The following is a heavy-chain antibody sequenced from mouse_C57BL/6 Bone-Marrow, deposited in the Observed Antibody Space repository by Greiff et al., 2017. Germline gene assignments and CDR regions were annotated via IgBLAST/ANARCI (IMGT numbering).Heavy chain of an antibody. CDR2: IDPENGDT. CDR1: GFNIKDDY. D-gene: IGHD1-1*01. J-gene: IGHJ2*01. Sequence: EVQLQQSGAELVRPGASVKLSCTASGFNIKDDYMHWVKQRPEQGLEWIGWIDPENGDTEYASKFEGKATITADTSSNTAYLQLSSLTSEDTAVYYCTCSITTVVDYWGQGTTLTVSS. V-gene: IGHV14-4*01. CDR3: TCSITTVVDY.